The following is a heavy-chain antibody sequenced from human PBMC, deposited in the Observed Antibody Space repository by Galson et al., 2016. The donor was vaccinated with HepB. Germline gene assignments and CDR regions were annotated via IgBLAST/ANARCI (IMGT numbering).Heavy chain of an antibody. J-gene: IGHJ4*02. V-gene: IGHV1-3*01. CDR1: GYTFTSYA. CDR3: ARDTPRSDSRVYQLTFDY. Sequence: SVKVSCKASGYTFTSYAMNWVRQAPGQRLEWMGWINAGNGNTKYSHNLQGTVTITRDTSTSIFYLDLTSLRSEGTAVYYCARDTPRSDSRVYQLTFDYWGQGTLVTVSS. D-gene: IGHD3-22*01. CDR2: INAGNGNT.